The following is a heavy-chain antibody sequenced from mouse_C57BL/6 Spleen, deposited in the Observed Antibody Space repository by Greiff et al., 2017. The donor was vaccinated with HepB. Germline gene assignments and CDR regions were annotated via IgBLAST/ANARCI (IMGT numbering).Heavy chain of an antibody. J-gene: IGHJ4*01. CDR3: ARSPRLRWAMDY. V-gene: IGHV1-26*01. CDR2: INPNNGGT. D-gene: IGHD1-2*01. CDR1: GYTFTDYY. Sequence: VQLQQSGPELVKPGASVKISCKASGYTFTDYYMNWVKQSHGKSLEWIGDINPNNGGTSYNQKFKGKATLTVDKSSSTAYMELRSLTSEDSAVYYCARSPRLRWAMDYWGQGTSVTVSS.